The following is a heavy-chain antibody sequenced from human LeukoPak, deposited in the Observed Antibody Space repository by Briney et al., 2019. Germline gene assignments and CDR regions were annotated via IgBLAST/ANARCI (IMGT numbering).Heavy chain of an antibody. J-gene: IGHJ4*02. V-gene: IGHV3-23*01. CDR3: AKEGGYYDSSGYYPFDY. CDR1: GFTFSSYA. Sequence: PGRSLRLSCAASGFTFSSYAMSWVRQAPGKGLEWVSAISGSGGSTYYADSVKGRFTISRDNSKNTLYLQINSLRAEDTAVYYCAKEGGYYDSSGYYPFDYWGQGTLVTVSS. D-gene: IGHD3-22*01. CDR2: ISGSGGST.